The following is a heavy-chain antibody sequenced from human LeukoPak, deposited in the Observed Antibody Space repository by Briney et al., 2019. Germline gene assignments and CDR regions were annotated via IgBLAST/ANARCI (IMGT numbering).Heavy chain of an antibody. D-gene: IGHD6-13*01. J-gene: IGHJ6*04. CDR1: GFTVSSNY. CDR2: IYSGGST. V-gene: IGHV3-53*01. CDR3: ARDIAASWWFGMDV. Sequence: GGSLRLSCAASGFTVSSNYMSWVRQAPGKGLEWVSVIYSGGSTYYADSVKGRFTISRDNAKNSLYLQMNSLRAEDTAVYYCARDIAASWWFGMDVWGKGTTVTVSS.